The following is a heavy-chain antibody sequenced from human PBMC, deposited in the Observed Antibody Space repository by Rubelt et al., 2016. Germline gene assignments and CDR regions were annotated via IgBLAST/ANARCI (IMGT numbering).Heavy chain of an antibody. Sequence: QLQLQESGPGLVKPSETLSLTCPVSGGPISSSSFYWGWIRQSPGKGLEGIGSIFYSGSTYYNPSLKSRVPISVDTSKNQFSLKRNSVTAADRAVYYRASHLDRYYYYYMDVWGKGTTVTVSS. J-gene: IGHJ6*03. V-gene: IGHV4-39*01. CDR3: ASHLDRYYYYYMDV. CDR1: GGPISSSSFY. CDR2: IFYSGST.